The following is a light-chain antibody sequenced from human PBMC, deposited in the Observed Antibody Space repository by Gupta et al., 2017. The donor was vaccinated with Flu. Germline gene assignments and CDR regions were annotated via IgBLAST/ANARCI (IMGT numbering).Light chain of an antibody. CDR3: QVWDTVTPRV. J-gene: IGLJ1*01. Sequence: GGNSLGSKDYYWYQQKPGQAPVMIIYRDSSRPARIPELFSGSTAENTTTLTISIAQAEDDAYYCCQVWDTVTPRVFGTGTKFTVL. V-gene: IGLV3-9*01. CDR2: RDS. CDR1: SLGSKD.